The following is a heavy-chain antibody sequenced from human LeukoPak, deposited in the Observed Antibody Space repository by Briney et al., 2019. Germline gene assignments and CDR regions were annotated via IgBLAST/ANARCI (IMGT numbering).Heavy chain of an antibody. CDR2: ISSSSSYI. CDR1: GFTFSSYS. CDR3: ARFHYCGGDCYSGFDY. D-gene: IGHD2-21*01. Sequence: GGSLRLSCAASGFTFSSYSMNWVRQAPGKGLEWVSSISSSSSYIYYADSVKGRFTISRDNAMNSLYLQMNSLRAEDTAVYYCARFHYCGGDCYSGFDYWGQGTLVTVSS. V-gene: IGHV3-21*01. J-gene: IGHJ4*02.